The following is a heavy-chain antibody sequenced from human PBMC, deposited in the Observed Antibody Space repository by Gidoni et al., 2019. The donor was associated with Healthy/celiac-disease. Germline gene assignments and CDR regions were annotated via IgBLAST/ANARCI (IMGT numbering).Heavy chain of an antibody. J-gene: IGHJ4*02. D-gene: IGHD4-17*01. Sequence: EVQLVESGGGLVKPGGSLRLSCAASGFTFSNAWMSWVRQAPGKGLEWVGRIKSKTDGGTTDYAAPVKGRFTISRDDSKNTLYLQMNSLKTEDTAVYYCTARDDYGDYGTLFDYWGQGTLVTVSS. CDR1: GFTFSNAW. CDR2: IKSKTDGGTT. CDR3: TARDDYGDYGTLFDY. V-gene: IGHV3-15*01.